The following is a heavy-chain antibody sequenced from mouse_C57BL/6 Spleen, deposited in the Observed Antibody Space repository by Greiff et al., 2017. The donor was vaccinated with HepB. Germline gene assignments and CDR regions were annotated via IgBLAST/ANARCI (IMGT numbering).Heavy chain of an antibody. J-gene: IGHJ2*01. CDR2: INPSSGYT. V-gene: IGHV1-4*01. D-gene: IGHD1-1*01. Sequence: VQLQQSGAELARPGASVKMSCKASGYTFTSYTMHWVKQRPGQGLEWIGYINPSSGYTKYNQKFKDKATLTADKSSSTAYMQLSSLTSEDSAVYYCARVDYYGSSLDYWGQGTTLTVSS. CDR1: GYTFTSYT. CDR3: ARVDYYGSSLDY.